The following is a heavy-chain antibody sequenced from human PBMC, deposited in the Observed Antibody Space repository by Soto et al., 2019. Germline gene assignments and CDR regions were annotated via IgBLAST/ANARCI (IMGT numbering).Heavy chain of an antibody. CDR2: LRRAGETT. CDR3: ARVNHAYSYAMDV. Sequence: EVRLLESGGGLVQPGGSLRLSCAGAGITLNDYAMTWVRQAAGKGLEWVASLRRAGETTYYPESAKDRFTISRDNSENTLSLQVSNLRVEDTAIYYCARVNHAYSYAMDVWGQGTTVIVSS. J-gene: IGHJ6*02. CDR1: GITLNDYA. V-gene: IGHV3-23*01.